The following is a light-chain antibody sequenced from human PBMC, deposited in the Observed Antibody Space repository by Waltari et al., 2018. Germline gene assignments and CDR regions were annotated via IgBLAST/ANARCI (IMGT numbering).Light chain of an antibody. J-gene: IGLJ2*01. V-gene: IGLV2-14*03. CDR2: DVT. CDR3: SSYTVSNTVV. Sequence: QSALTQSASVSGSPGQSITLPCIGTRSDVAYYNYVSWYAQQPGKAPKLIIYDVTQRPSGVSNRFSGTKSGNTASLTIAGLQAEDEADYYCSSYTVSNTVVFGGGTKVTVL. CDR1: RSDVAYYNY.